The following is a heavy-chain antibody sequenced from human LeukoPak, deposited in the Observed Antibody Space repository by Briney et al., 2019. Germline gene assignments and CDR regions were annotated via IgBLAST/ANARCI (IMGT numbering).Heavy chain of an antibody. Sequence: SETLSLTCTVSGGSISNYYWSWIRQPPGKGLEWIGYIYYTGSTNYNPSLTSRVNISVDTSKNRFSLNLTSVTAADTAVYYCARWVSLGVARSWYWGQ. CDR1: GGSISNYY. D-gene: IGHD2-15*01. CDR2: IYYTGST. CDR3: ARWVSLGVARSWY. V-gene: IGHV4-59*01. J-gene: IGHJ4*02.